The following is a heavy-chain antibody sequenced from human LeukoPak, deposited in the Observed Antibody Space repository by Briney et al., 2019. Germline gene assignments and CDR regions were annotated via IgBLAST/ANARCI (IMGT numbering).Heavy chain of an antibody. CDR2: FDPEDGET. CDR1: GYTLTELS. J-gene: IGHJ4*02. D-gene: IGHD3-22*01. CDR3: ARDAYYYDSSGYYDY. V-gene: IGHV1-24*01. Sequence: ASVKVSCKVSGYTLTELSMHWVRQAPGKGLEWMGGFDPEDGETIYAQKFQGRVTMTEDTSTDTAYMELSSLRSEDTAVYFCARDAYYYDSSGYYDYWGQGTLVTVSS.